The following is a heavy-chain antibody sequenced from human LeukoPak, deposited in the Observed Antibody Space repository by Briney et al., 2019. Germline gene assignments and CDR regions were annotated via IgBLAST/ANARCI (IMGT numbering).Heavy chain of an antibody. CDR2: IYYSGST. CDR1: GGSISSGGYY. J-gene: IGHJ4*02. D-gene: IGHD3-22*01. CDR3: ARVANYYDSSGYSQYYFDY. V-gene: IGHV4-31*03. Sequence: PSQTLSLTCTVSGGSISSGGYYWSWIRQHPGKGLEWIGYIYYSGSTYYNPSLKSRVTISVDTSKNQFSLKLSSVTAADTAVYYCARVANYYDSSGYSQYYFDYWGQGTLVTVSS.